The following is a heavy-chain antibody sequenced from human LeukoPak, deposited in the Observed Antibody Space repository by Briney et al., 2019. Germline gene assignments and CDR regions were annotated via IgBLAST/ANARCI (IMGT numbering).Heavy chain of an antibody. CDR1: GFTFSSYS. D-gene: IGHD6-19*01. CDR3: ARGAVAGKMSWFDP. J-gene: IGHJ5*02. V-gene: IGHV4-59*01. CDR2: IYYDGST. Sequence: PGGSLRLSCAASGFTFSSYSMNWVRQPQGKGLEWIGHIYYDGSTNYNPSLKSRVTISVDTSKNQFSLNLSSVTAADTAVYYCARGAVAGKMSWFDPWGQGTLVTVSS.